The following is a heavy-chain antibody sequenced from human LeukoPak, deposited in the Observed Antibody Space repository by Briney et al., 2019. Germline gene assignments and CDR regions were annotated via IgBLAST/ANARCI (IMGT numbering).Heavy chain of an antibody. CDR1: GFTFGDYA. CDR2: IRSKAYGGTT. Sequence: GGSLRLSCATSGFTFGDYAMSWVRQAPGKGLEWVGFIRSKAYGGTTKYAASVKGRFTISRDDSKSIAYLQMNSLKTEDTAVYYCARLLVYNSGGEAFDHWGQGTLVTVSS. D-gene: IGHD1-20*01. V-gene: IGHV3-49*04. J-gene: IGHJ4*02. CDR3: ARLLVYNSGGEAFDH.